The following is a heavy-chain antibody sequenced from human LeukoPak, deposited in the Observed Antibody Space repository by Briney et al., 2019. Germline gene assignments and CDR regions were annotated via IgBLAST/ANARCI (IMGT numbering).Heavy chain of an antibody. J-gene: IGHJ4*02. CDR1: GFTFTIFA. CDR2: ISGSGGST. CDR3: AERLTQLDY. V-gene: IGHV3-23*01. Sequence: GRSLRPSCAASGFTFTIFAISWVRHAPGKGLGWVAAISGSGGSTYYADSVKGRFTISRDNSKNTLYLQMNSLRAEDTAVYYCAERLTQLDYWGQGTLVTVSS. D-gene: IGHD4-23*01.